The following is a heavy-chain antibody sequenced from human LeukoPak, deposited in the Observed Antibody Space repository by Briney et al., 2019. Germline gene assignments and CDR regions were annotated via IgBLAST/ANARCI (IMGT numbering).Heavy chain of an antibody. CDR2: ISYDGSNK. CDR1: GFTFSSYA. J-gene: IGHJ4*02. D-gene: IGHD3-3*01. V-gene: IGHV3-30-3*01. CDR3: ARTYYDFWSGYLYYFDY. Sequence: GGSLRLSCAASGFTFSSYAMSWVRQAPGKGLEWVAVISYDGSNKYYADSVKGRFTISRDNSKNTLYLQMNSLRAEDTAVYYCARTYYDFWSGYLYYFDYWGQGTLVTVSS.